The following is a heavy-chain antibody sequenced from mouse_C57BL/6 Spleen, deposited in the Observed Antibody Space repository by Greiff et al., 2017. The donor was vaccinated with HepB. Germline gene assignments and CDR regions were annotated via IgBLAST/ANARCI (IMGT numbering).Heavy chain of an antibody. J-gene: IGHJ4*01. CDR2: INPSNGGT. Sequence: QVQLQQPGTELVKPGASVKLSCKASGYTFTSYWMHWVKQRPGQGLEWIGNINPSNGGTNYNEKFKSKATLTVDKSSSTAYMQLSSLTSAYSAVYYCANYYGSSYDYYAMDYWGQGTSVTVSS. CDR1: GYTFTSYW. CDR3: ANYYGSSYDYYAMDY. V-gene: IGHV1-53*01. D-gene: IGHD1-1*01.